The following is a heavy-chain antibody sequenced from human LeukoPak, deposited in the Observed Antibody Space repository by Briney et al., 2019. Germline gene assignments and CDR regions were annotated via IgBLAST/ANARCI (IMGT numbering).Heavy chain of an antibody. Sequence: SETLSLTCTVSGYSISSGYYWGWIRQPPGKGLEWIGTIYHSGSTYYNPSLKSRVTISVDTSKNQFSLRLSSVTAADAAVYYCARDCEALSSDYYWSVRWFDPWGQGTLVTVSS. CDR1: GYSISSGYY. CDR3: ARDCEALSSDYYWSVRWFDP. V-gene: IGHV4-38-2*02. J-gene: IGHJ5*02. D-gene: IGHD3-22*01. CDR2: IYHSGST.